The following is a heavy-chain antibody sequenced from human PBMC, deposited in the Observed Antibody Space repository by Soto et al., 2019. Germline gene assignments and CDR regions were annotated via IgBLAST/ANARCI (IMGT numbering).Heavy chain of an antibody. CDR1: GGTFSSYA. Sequence: QVQLVQSGAEVKKPGSSVKVSCKASGGTFSSYAISWVRQAPGQGLEWMGGSIPIFGTANYAQKFQGRVTIPADKSTITAYMELSSLRSEDTAVYYCARGGGSGWYQGFYYYCMDVWCQGTKVTVSS. V-gene: IGHV1-69*06. D-gene: IGHD6-19*01. J-gene: IGHJ6*02. CDR2: SIPIFGTA. CDR3: ARGGGSGWYQGFYYYCMDV.